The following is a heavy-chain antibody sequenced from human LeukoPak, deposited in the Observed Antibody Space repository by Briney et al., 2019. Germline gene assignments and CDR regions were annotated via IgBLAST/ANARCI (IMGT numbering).Heavy chain of an antibody. Sequence: GGSLRLSCAASGFTFSSYAMSWVRQAPGKGLEWASAISGSGGSTYYADSVKGRFTISRDNSKNTLYLQMNSLRAEDTAVYYCAKSLAVAEDYFDYWGQGTLVTVSS. CDR1: GFTFSSYA. CDR2: ISGSGGST. V-gene: IGHV3-23*01. D-gene: IGHD6-19*01. J-gene: IGHJ4*02. CDR3: AKSLAVAEDYFDY.